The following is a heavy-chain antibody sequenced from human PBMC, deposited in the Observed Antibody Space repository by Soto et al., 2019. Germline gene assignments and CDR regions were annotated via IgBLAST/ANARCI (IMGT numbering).Heavy chain of an antibody. CDR1: GGSISSSSYY. J-gene: IGHJ4*02. D-gene: IGHD4-17*01. V-gene: IGHV4-39*01. Sequence: PSETLSLTCTVSGGSISSSSYYWGWIRQPPGKGLEWIGSIYYSGSTYYNPSLESRVTISVDTSKNQFSLKLSSVTAADTAVYYCARLYYGDPLHWGQGTLVTVSS. CDR3: ARLYYGDPLH. CDR2: IYYSGST.